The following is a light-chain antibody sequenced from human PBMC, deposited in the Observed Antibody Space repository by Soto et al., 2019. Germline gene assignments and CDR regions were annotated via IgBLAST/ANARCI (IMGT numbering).Light chain of an antibody. CDR1: SSDVGGHNF. CDR3: SSYTVSTTLVL. Sequence: QSVLTQPASVSGSPGQSITISCTGTSSDVGGHNFVSWYQQHPGKPPKLIIYAVNNRPSGVSDRFSASKSGNTASLTISGLQAEDEADYYCSSYTVSTTLVLFGGGTKVTVL. V-gene: IGLV2-14*01. CDR2: AVN. J-gene: IGLJ3*02.